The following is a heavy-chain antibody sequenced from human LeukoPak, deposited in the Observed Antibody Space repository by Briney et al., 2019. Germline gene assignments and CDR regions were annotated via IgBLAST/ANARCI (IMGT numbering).Heavy chain of an antibody. Sequence: GGSLRLSCAASGFTFNNYFMHWVRQAPGKGLVWVSRITSDGSGTNYADSVKGRFTISRDNAKNTLYLQMNSLRVEDTAVYYCVNLGYCTTSSCQPWGQGTLVTGSS. CDR3: VNLGYCTTSSCQP. J-gene: IGHJ4*02. V-gene: IGHV3-74*01. CDR1: GFTFNNYF. CDR2: ITSDGSGT. D-gene: IGHD2-2*01.